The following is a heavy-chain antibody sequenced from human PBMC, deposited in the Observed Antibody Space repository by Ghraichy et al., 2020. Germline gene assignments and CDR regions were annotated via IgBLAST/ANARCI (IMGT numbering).Heavy chain of an antibody. D-gene: IGHD3-10*01. V-gene: IGHV3-73*01. J-gene: IGHJ4*02. CDR3: TRLALNAGDSY. Sequence: GGSLRLSCAASGFSFSASAMHWVRQASGKGLEWVGRIRIKANFYATEYAASVKGRSTISRDDSKNTAYLQMNSLKTGDTAVYYCTRLALNAGDSYWGQGTLVTVSS. CDR2: IRIKANFYAT. CDR1: GFSFSASA.